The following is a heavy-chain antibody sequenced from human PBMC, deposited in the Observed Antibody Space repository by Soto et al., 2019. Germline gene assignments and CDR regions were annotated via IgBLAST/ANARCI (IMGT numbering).Heavy chain of an antibody. Sequence: SETLSLTCTVSGGSVSSGSYYWSWIRQPPGKGLEWIGYIYYSGSTNYNPSLKSRVTISVDTSKNQFSLKLSSVTAAETAVYYCARARYSYDSSGYYPDYWGQGTLVTVSS. CDR3: ARARYSYDSSGYYPDY. CDR2: IYYSGST. V-gene: IGHV4-61*01. J-gene: IGHJ4*02. D-gene: IGHD3-22*01. CDR1: GGSVSSGSYY.